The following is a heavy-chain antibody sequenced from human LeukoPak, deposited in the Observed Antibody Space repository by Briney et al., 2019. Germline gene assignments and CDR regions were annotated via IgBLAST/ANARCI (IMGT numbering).Heavy chain of an antibody. V-gene: IGHV4-38-2*02. D-gene: IGHD5-18*01. CDR1: GFSISSGHY. CDR3: ARIFIRNGYSSYFDC. CDR2: VYQSGTT. J-gene: IGHJ4*02. Sequence: NPSETLSLTCTVSGFSISSGHYWGWVRPPPGAGLEWIGSVYQSGTTYYNPSLKSRVTTSVDMSKNQFSLRLRPVTAADTAAYYCARIFIRNGYSSYFDCWGQGTLVTVSS.